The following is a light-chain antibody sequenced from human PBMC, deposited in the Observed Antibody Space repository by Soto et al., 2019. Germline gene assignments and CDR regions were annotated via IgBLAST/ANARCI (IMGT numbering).Light chain of an antibody. CDR2: GAS. Sequence: EIVLTRSRGTRSLSAGDRATLSGRASQSVTRSYSGRYQQKPGQAPRLLMYGASIRAAGVPDRFSGSGSGTAFTLPISRLEPEDFTVYYCHHYQMFGQGTKVDIK. CDR1: QSVTRSY. J-gene: IGKJ1*01. V-gene: IGKV3-20*01. CDR3: HHYQM.